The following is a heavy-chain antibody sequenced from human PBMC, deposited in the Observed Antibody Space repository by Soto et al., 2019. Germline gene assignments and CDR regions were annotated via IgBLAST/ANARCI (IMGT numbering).Heavy chain of an antibody. CDR2: INAGNGNT. D-gene: IGHD3-10*01. Sequence: VKVSCKASGYTFTSYAMHWVRQAPGQRLEWMGWINAGNGNTKYSQKFQGRVTITRDTSASTAYMELSSLRSEDTAVYYCARDSGELPWFGELLTRENYFDYWGQGTLVTVSS. V-gene: IGHV1-3*01. J-gene: IGHJ4*02. CDR3: ARDSGELPWFGELLTRENYFDY. CDR1: GYTFTSYA.